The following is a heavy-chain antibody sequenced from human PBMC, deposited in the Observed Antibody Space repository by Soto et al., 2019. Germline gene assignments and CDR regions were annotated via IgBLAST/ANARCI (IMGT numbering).Heavy chain of an antibody. Sequence: LRLSCAASGFTFSNAWMSWVRQAPGKGLEWVGRIKSKTDGGTTDYAAPVKGRFTISRDDSKNTLYLQMNSLKTEDTAVYYCARGYFYYYYGMDVWGQGTTVTVSS. CDR2: IKSKTDGGTT. V-gene: IGHV3-15*01. CDR1: GFTFSNAW. D-gene: IGHD5-12*01. J-gene: IGHJ6*02. CDR3: ARGYFYYYYGMDV.